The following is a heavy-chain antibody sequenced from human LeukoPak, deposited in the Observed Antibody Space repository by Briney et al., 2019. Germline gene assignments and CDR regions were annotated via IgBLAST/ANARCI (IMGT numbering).Heavy chain of an antibody. Sequence: GGSLRLSCAASGFTFSGSGMHWVRQAPGKGLEWMAVISHDGTYNFYADSVKGRFTISRDNSEKMLYLQMNILRVEDTAVYYCATAAVSPLVPAAVDMSAVDYWGQGTLVTVSS. J-gene: IGHJ4*02. CDR1: GFTFSGSG. CDR3: ATAAVSPLVPAAVDMSAVDY. D-gene: IGHD2-2*01. CDR2: ISHDGTYN. V-gene: IGHV3-30*03.